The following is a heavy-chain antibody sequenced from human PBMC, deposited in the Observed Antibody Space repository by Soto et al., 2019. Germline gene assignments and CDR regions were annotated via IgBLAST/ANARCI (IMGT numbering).Heavy chain of an antibody. CDR1: GFRFSTHG. V-gene: IGHV3-33*01. J-gene: IGHJ3*01. CDR3: ASEAPPATAFDF. D-gene: IGHD2-2*01. Sequence: QVQLVESGGGVVQPGGSLRLSCAASGFRFSTHGMHWVRQVPGKGLEWVAVIWSDGSNEDYVDSVKGRFTIFRDNSKSLLSLQMTRLRAEDTAVYFCASEAPPATAFDFWGQGTTVTVS. CDR2: IWSDGSNE.